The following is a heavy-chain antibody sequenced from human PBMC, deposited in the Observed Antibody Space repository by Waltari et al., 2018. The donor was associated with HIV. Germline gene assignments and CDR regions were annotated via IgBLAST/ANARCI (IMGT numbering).Heavy chain of an antibody. CDR2: IRNKPSSYTT. J-gene: IGHJ4*02. Sequence: EVQLVESGGGLVQPGGSLRLSCAASGLAFSDYHMDWVRQAPGKGLEWVGRIRNKPSSYTTEYAASVKGRFSISRDDSRNSLYLQMNSLKTEDTAVYYCTTSAIGNIFDNWGQGTLVTVSS. CDR3: TTSAIGNIFDN. D-gene: IGHD1-1*01. V-gene: IGHV3-72*01. CDR1: GLAFSDYH.